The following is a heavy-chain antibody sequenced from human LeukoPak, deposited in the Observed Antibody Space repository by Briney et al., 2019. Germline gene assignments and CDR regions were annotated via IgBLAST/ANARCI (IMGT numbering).Heavy chain of an antibody. CDR1: GGTFSSYA. CDR2: IIAIFGTA. D-gene: IGHD5-24*01. V-gene: IGHV1-69*01. Sequence: GASVKVSCKASGGTFSSYAISWVRQAPGQGLEWMGGIIAIFGTANYAQKFQGRVTITADESTSTAYMELSSLRSEDTAVYYCARGWLQFTGAAFDIWGQGTMVTVSS. J-gene: IGHJ3*02. CDR3: ARGWLQFTGAAFDI.